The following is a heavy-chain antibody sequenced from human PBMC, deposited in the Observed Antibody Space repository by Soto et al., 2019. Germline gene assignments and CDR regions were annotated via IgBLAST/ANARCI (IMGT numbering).Heavy chain of an antibody. CDR3: AREGGLVRAFDC. CDR1: GFTVSIYA. J-gene: IGHJ4*02. V-gene: IGHV3-33*01. D-gene: IGHD6-19*01. Sequence: QVQLVESGGGVVQPGRSLRLSCAASGFTVSIYAMHWVRQAPGKGLEWVAVIWYDGSNKYYADSVKGRFTISRDNSKNTLYLHMNCLRAEDTAVYYCAREGGLVRAFDCWGQGPRVTVSS. CDR2: IWYDGSNK.